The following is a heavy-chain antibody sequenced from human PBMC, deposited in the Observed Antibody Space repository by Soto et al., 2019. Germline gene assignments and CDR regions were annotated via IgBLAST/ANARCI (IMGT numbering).Heavy chain of an antibody. CDR1: GGSISSSSYY. J-gene: IGHJ6*02. CDR2: IYYSGST. Sequence: QLQLQESGPGLVKPSETLSLTCTVSGGSISSSSYYWGWIRQPPGKGLEWIGSIYYSGSTYYNPSLKSRVTISVDTSKNQFSLKLSSVTAADTAVYYCARDGYGSSCYDYYYGGMDVWGQGTTVTVSS. V-gene: IGHV4-39*02. CDR3: ARDGYGSSCYDYYYGGMDV. D-gene: IGHD6-13*01.